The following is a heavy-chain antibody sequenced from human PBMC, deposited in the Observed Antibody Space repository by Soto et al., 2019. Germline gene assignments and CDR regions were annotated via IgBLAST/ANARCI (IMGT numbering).Heavy chain of an antibody. D-gene: IGHD2-15*01. V-gene: IGHV4-59*01. CDR3: AKYRRTDAEGYTFDY. J-gene: IGHJ4*02. Sequence: QVQLQESGPGLVKPSETLSLTCTVSGDSISGYYWSWIRQPPGKGLEWIGYIFYSGSTNYIPSLKGRVTMSVDTSKNQFSLKLTSVTAADTAMYFCAKYRRTDAEGYTFDYWGQGALVTVSS. CDR2: IFYSGST. CDR1: GDSISGYY.